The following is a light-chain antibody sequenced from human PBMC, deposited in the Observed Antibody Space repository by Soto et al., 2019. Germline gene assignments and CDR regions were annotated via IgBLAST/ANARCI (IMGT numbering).Light chain of an antibody. J-gene: IGKJ4*01. CDR3: QQYRSSPLT. CDR1: QSVSSSY. Sequence: DIVMTQSPGTLSSSPGERATFSCRASQSVSSSYLAWYQQNPGQDPRLLLAGASSRATGIPHRFPGSGSGTHLTLTIRRLEPEDSAVYYCQQYRSSPLTFGGGTKLEIK. CDR2: GAS. V-gene: IGKV3-20*01.